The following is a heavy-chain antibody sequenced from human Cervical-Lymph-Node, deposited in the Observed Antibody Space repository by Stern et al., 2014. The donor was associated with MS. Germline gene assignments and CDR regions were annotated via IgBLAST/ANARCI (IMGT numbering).Heavy chain of an antibody. V-gene: IGHV1-69*01. J-gene: IGHJ6*02. CDR2: TIPILGTA. CDR3: ARDFTTVTAFGMDV. D-gene: IGHD2-21*02. CDR1: GGTFRSYG. Sequence: VQLLQSGAEVKKPWSSVKVSCKASGGTFRSYGITWVRQAPGQGLEWMGGTIPILGTAKYAQKFQGRVTITADESTRTSYMELSRLTSEGTAVYYCARDFTTVTAFGMDVWGQGTPVIVSS.